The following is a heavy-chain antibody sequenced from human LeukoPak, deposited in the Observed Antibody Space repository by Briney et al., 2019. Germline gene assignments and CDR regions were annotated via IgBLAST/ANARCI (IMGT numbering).Heavy chain of an antibody. V-gene: IGHV3-23*01. CDR1: GFTFINYD. CDR3: ARKNLDYLNIPDY. CDR2: ISTSGADT. J-gene: IGHJ4*02. D-gene: IGHD3/OR15-3a*01. Sequence: GGSLRLPCSASGFTFINYDMIWVRQAPGQGLEWVSKISTSGADTAYAESVRGRFTISRDNYKNTLDLQMNNLRVEDSAVYYCARKNLDYLNIPDYWGQGTLVTVSP.